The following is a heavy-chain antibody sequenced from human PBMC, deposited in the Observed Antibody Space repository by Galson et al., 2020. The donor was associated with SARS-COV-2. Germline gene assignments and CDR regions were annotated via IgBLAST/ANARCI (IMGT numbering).Heavy chain of an antibody. CDR2: ILDSGGT. D-gene: IGHD2-21*01. Sequence: SETLSLTCTVSGGSIRSNNYRWDWIRQPPGKGLEWIGSILDSGGTFYSPSLKSRVTMSVDTPKNQFSLRLSSLTAADTAMYFCARRRQHVDGFDPWGRGTRVTVAS. V-gene: IGHV4-39*01. CDR1: GGSIRSNNYR. CDR3: ARRRQHVDGFDP. J-gene: IGHJ5*02.